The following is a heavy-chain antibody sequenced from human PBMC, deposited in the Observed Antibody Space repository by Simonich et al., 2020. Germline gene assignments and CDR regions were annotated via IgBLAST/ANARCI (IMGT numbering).Heavy chain of an antibody. V-gene: IGHV3-21*01. J-gene: IGHJ4*02. CDR1: GFTFSSYS. CDR3: ARANERDY. CDR2: IISSSSYI. Sequence: EVQLVESGGGLVKPGGSLRLSCAASGFTFSSYSMNWVRQAPGKGLEWVSSIISSSSYIYYPDSVKGRFTISRDNAKNSLYLQMNSLRAEDTAVYYCARANERDYWGQGTLVTVSS. D-gene: IGHD1-1*01.